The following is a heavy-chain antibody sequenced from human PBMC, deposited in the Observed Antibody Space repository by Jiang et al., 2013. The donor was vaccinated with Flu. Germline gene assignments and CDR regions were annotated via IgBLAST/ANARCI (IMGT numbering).Heavy chain of an antibody. CDR3: AKAMVGASPRNGLDA. Sequence: PGLVKPSQTLSVTCSVSAESIRNPDYYWSWIRQPPGKGLEWVGFIPNNGTTYYSAALKSRLTMSMDMSKNQLSLSLTSVTAADTAVYYCAKAMVGASPRNGLDAWGHGTTVIVSS. CDR2: IPNNGTT. V-gene: IGHV4-30-4*08. CDR1: AESIRNPDYY. D-gene: IGHD1-26*01. J-gene: IGHJ6*02.